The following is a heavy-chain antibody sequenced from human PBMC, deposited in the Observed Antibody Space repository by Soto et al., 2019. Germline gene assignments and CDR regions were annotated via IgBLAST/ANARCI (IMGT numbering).Heavy chain of an antibody. CDR2: IYYSGST. D-gene: IGHD3-3*01. J-gene: IGHJ6*02. CDR3: ARGVRKLRFLEPSYYGMDV. CDR1: GGSISSYY. Sequence: PSETLSLTCTVSGGSISSYYWSWIRQPPGKGLEWIGYIYYSGSTNYNPSLKSRVTISVDTSKNQFSLKLSSVTAADTAVYYCARGVRKLRFLEPSYYGMDVWGQGTTVTVSS. V-gene: IGHV4-59*01.